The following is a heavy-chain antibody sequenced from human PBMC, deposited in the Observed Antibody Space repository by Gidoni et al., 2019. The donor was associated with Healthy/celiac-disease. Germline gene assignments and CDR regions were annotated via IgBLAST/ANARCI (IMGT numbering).Heavy chain of an antibody. J-gene: IGHJ6*03. CDR1: GFSLSTSGVG. CDR3: AHSLWFGEFPYYYYYMDV. V-gene: IGHV2-5*02. CDR2: IYWDDDK. D-gene: IGHD3-10*01. Sequence: QITLKESGPTLVKPTQTLTLTCTFSGFSLSTSGVGVGWIRQPPGKALEWLALIYWDDDKRYSPSLKSRLTITKDTSKNQVVLTMTNMDPVDTATYYCAHSLWFGEFPYYYYYMDVWGKGTTVTVSS.